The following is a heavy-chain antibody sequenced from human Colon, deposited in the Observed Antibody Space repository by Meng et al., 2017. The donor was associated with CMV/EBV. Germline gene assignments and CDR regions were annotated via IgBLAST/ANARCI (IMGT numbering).Heavy chain of an antibody. Sequence: QRQQPCPGSVRPSETLSLACTVSGGAISSSTYYWGWIRQTPGKGLEWIGNIYYSGYTYYNPSLKSRLTISVDTSKNQFSLKLTSVTAADTAVYYCATDYGDYYFDRWGQGTLVTVSS. V-gene: IGHV4-39*07. CDR1: GGAISSSTYY. CDR3: ATDYGDYYFDR. J-gene: IGHJ4*02. CDR2: IYYSGYT. D-gene: IGHD4-17*01.